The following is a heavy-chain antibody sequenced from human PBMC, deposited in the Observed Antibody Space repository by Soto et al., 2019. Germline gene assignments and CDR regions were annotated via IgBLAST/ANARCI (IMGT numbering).Heavy chain of an antibody. CDR1: GCTFSNAW. CDR3: TTPPIVVVPAAMRGTDY. Sequence: EVQLVESGGGLVKPGGSLRLSCAASGCTFSNAWMNWVRQAPGKGLEWVGRIKSKTDGGTTDYAAPVKGRFTISRDDSKNTLYLQMNSLKTEDTAVYYCTTPPIVVVPAAMRGTDYWGQGTLVTVSS. J-gene: IGHJ4*02. CDR2: IKSKTDGGTT. V-gene: IGHV3-15*07. D-gene: IGHD2-2*01.